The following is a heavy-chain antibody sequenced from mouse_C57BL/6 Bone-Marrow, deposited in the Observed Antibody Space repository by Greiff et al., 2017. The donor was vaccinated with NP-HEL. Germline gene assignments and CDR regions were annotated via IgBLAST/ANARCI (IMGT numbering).Heavy chain of an antibody. CDR1: GYTFTDYY. CDR2: INPNNGGT. V-gene: IGHV1-26*01. J-gene: IGHJ2*01. D-gene: IGHD3-2*02. Sequence: EVQLQQSGPELVKPGASVKISCKASGYTFTDYYMNWVKQSHGKSLEWIGDINPNNGGTSYNQKFKGKATLTVDKSSSTAYMELRSLTSEDSAVYYCASETAQATDYWGQGTTLTVSS. CDR3: ASETAQATDY.